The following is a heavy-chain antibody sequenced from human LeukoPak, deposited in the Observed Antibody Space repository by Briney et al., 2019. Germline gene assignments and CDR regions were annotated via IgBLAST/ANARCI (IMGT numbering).Heavy chain of an antibody. CDR3: ASSSQYQLLSFY. V-gene: IGHV3-7*01. CDR1: GFTFSRYW. J-gene: IGHJ4*02. D-gene: IGHD2-2*01. Sequence: GGSLRLSCAASGFTFSRYWMSWVRQAPGQGLEWVANIKQDGSEKFYVDSVKGRFTISRDNAKNSLYLQMNSLRAEDTAVYYCASSSQYQLLSFYWGQGTLVAVSS. CDR2: IKQDGSEK.